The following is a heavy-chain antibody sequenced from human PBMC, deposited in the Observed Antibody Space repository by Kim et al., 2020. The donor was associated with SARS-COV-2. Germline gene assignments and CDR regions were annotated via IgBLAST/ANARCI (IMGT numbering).Heavy chain of an antibody. D-gene: IGHD2-2*01. CDR3: ATAIYCSSTSCPARHMDV. CDR2: FDPEDGET. Sequence: ASVKVSCKVSGYTLTELSMHWVRQAPGKGLEWMGGFDPEDGETIYAQKFQGRVTMTEDTSTDTAYMELSSLRSEDTAVYYCATAIYCSSTSCPARHMDVWGQGTTVTVSS. CDR1: GYTLTELS. J-gene: IGHJ6*02. V-gene: IGHV1-24*01.